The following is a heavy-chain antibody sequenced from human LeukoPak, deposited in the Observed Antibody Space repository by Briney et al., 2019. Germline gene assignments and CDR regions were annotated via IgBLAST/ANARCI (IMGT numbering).Heavy chain of an antibody. J-gene: IGHJ4*02. D-gene: IGHD6-13*01. CDR3: ARDLIAAADY. CDR2: IKQDGSEK. Sequence: PGGCLRLSCSASVFTFISYRIGWVRQAPRKGLEWVANIKQDGSEKHYVDSVKGRFTISRDNAKNSLYLQMNSLRAEDTAVYYCARDLIAAADYWGQGTLVTVSS. CDR1: VFTFISYR. V-gene: IGHV3-7*01.